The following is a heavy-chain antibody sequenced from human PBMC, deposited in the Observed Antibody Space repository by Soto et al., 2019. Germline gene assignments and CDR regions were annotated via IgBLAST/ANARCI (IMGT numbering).Heavy chain of an antibody. CDR2: INHSGST. J-gene: IGHJ4*02. CDR1: GESFSGYY. CDR3: ARRGARGPVGGYYFDY. V-gene: IGHV4-34*01. Sequence: SETLSLTCAVYGESFSGYYWSWIRQPPGKGLEWIGEINHSGSTNYNPSLKSRVTISVDTSKNQFSLKLSSVTAADTAVYYCARRGARGPVGGYYFDYWGQGTLVTVSS. D-gene: IGHD2-15*01.